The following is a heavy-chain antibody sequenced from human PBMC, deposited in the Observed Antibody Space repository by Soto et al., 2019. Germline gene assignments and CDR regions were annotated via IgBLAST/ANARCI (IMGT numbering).Heavy chain of an antibody. D-gene: IGHD5-12*01. CDR1: GFRFSGFG. V-gene: IGHV3-30*04. Sequence: QVQLVESGGGVVQPGAPLTLSCAASGFRFSGFGMHWVRQAPGKGLEWVAVISFDASEKFYVDSVKGRFSISRDDSHSKVFLQMNSLRREDTGVYYCARDLGGYVHLWDKSNYWGQGTLVNVS. CDR3: ARDLGGYVHLWDKSNY. J-gene: IGHJ1*01. CDR2: ISFDASEK.